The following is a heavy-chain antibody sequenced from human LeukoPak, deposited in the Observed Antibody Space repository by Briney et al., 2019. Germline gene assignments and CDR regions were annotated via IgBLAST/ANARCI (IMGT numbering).Heavy chain of an antibody. CDR2: ISAYNDNT. J-gene: IGHJ5*02. D-gene: IGHD1-26*01. CDR3: ARDHSGNWFDP. CDR1: GYSFTRYG. Sequence: ASVKVSCKASGYSFTRYGITWVRQAPGQGLEWMGWISAYNDNTNYAQKLQGRVTLTTDTSTSTAYMELRSLRSDDTAVYYCARDHSGNWFDPWGQGTLVTVSS. V-gene: IGHV1-18*01.